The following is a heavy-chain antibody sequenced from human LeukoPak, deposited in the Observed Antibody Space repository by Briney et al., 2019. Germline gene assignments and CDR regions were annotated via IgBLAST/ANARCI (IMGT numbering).Heavy chain of an antibody. CDR1: GGSISSGGYY. CDR2: IYYSGST. Sequence: PSETLSLTCTVSGGSISSGGYYWSWIRQHPGKGLEWIGYIYYSGSTYYNPSLKSRVTISVDTSKNQFSLKLSSVTAADTAVYYCARRRLQTASEDYWGQGTLVTVSS. CDR3: ARRRLQTASEDY. J-gene: IGHJ4*02. V-gene: IGHV4-31*03. D-gene: IGHD5-24*01.